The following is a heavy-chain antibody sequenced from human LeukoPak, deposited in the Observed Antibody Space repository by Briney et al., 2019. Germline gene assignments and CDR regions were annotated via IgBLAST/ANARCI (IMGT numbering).Heavy chain of an antibody. CDR2: INPNSGGT. V-gene: IGHV1-2*02. CDR1: GYIFTGYY. J-gene: IGHJ3*02. CDR3: ANLYYESIGGVLDI. Sequence: GASVKVSCEPSGYIFTGYYIHWVRQAPGQGLEWMGWINPNSGGTNYAQKFQGRVTMTRDTSFSTASMELSGLTSDDTAMYYCANLYYESIGGVLDIWGQGTMVTVSS. D-gene: IGHD3-22*01.